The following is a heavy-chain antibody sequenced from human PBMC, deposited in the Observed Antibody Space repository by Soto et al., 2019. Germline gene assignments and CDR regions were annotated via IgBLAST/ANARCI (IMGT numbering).Heavy chain of an antibody. CDR2: IYWDDSK. V-gene: IGHV2-5*02. D-gene: IGHD3-10*01. J-gene: IGHJ4*02. CDR1: GFSLPTDRVG. CDR3: AHAYGWRSLY. Sequence: QITLKESGPTLVKPTQTLTLTCTFSGFSLPTDRVGVGWIRQPPGKALEWLAVIYWDDSKTYRPSLKSRLTITKDTSKNQVALTMTDMEPVDTATYYCAHAYGWRSLYSGQGTLVTVSS.